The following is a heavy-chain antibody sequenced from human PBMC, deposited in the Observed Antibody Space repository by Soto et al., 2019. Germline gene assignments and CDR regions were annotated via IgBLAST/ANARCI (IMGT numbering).Heavy chain of an antibody. Sequence: ASETLSLTCTVSGGSISSYYWSWIRQPPGKGLEWIGYIYYSGSTNYNPSLKSRVTISVDTSKNQFSLKLSSVTAADTAVYYCARLGYCSGGSCNGNWFDPWGQGTLVTVS. D-gene: IGHD2-15*01. CDR2: IYYSGST. CDR1: GGSISSYY. J-gene: IGHJ5*02. V-gene: IGHV4-59*08. CDR3: ARLGYCSGGSCNGNWFDP.